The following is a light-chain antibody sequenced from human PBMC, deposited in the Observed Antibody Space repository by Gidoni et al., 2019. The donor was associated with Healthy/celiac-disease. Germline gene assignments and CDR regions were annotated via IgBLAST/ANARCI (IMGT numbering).Light chain of an antibody. J-gene: IGKJ2*01. V-gene: IGKV4-1*01. CDR2: WAS. CDR3: QQYYSTHSNT. CDR1: QSVLYSSNNKNY. Sequence: DIVMTQSPDSLAVSLGERATIHCKSSQSVLYSSNNKNYLAWYQQKPGQPPKLLIYWASTRESGVPDRFSGSGSGTDFTLTISSLQAEDVAVYYCQQYYSTHSNTFGQGTKLEIK.